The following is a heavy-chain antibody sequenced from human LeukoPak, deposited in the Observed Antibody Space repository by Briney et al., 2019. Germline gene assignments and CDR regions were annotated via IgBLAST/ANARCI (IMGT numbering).Heavy chain of an antibody. CDR1: GYTFTGYY. D-gene: IGHD6-13*01. Sequence: ASVKVSCKASGYTFTGYYMHWVRQAPGQGLEWMGWINPNSGGTNYAQKFQGRVTMTRDTFISTAYMELSRLRSDDTAVYYCARLAAAVETGLWSQGTLVTVSS. J-gene: IGHJ4*02. V-gene: IGHV1-2*02. CDR2: INPNSGGT. CDR3: ARLAAAVETGL.